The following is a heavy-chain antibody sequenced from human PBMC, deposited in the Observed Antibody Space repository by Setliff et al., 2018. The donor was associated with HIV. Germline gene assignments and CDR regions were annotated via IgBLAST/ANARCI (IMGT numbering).Heavy chain of an antibody. CDR3: IDFFAF. D-gene: IGHD3-3*01. V-gene: IGHV3-15*01. CDR2: IRSEAAGGTT. Sequence: KPGGSLRLSCVGSGFSFSDAWMSWVRQAPGKGLEWIGRIRSEAAGGTTDYAAPVKGRFTMSRDDSKNTLYLQMNSLKIDDTAVYYCIDFFAFWGPGTLVTVSS. J-gene: IGHJ4*02. CDR1: GFSFSDAW.